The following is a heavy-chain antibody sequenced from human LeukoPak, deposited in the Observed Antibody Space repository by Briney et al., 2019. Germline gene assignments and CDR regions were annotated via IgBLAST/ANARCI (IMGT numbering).Heavy chain of an antibody. V-gene: IGHV3-30*03. CDR3: AGQDGMDV. J-gene: IGHJ6*02. CDR2: ISYDGSNK. Sequence: GGSLRLSCAASGFTFSSYGMHWVRQAPGKGLEWVAVISYDGSNKYYADSVKGRFTISRDNSKNTLYLQMNSLRAEDTAVYYCAGQDGMDVWGQGTTVTVSS. CDR1: GFTFSSYG.